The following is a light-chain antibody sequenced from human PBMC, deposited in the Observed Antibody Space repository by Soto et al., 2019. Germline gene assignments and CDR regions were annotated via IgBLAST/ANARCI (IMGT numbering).Light chain of an antibody. CDR2: DVT. J-gene: IGLJ1*01. CDR1: SSDIGAYNF. Sequence: QSALTQPASVSGSPGQSITISCTGASSDIGAYNFATWYQQHPDKAPELMVFDVTNRPSGVSDRFSGSKSGNTASLTISGLQAEDEAEYYCSSYTTSSTYVFGTGTKVTVL. V-gene: IGLV2-14*01. CDR3: SSYTTSSTYV.